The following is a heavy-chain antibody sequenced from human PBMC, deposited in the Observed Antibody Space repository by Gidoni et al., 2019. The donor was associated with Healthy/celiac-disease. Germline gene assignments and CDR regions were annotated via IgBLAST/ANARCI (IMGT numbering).Heavy chain of an antibody. D-gene: IGHD3-10*01. CDR2: ISSSSSYT. CDR1: GFTFSDYY. V-gene: IGHV3-11*06. CDR3: ARVLGAPFGEDGGGWFDP. Sequence: QVQLVESGGGLVKPGGSQRLSCAASGFTFSDYYMSWIRQAPGKGLGWVSYISSSSSYTNYADSVKGRFTISRDNAKNSLYLQMNSLRAEDTAVYYCARVLGAPFGEDGGGWFDPWGQGTLVTVSS. J-gene: IGHJ5*02.